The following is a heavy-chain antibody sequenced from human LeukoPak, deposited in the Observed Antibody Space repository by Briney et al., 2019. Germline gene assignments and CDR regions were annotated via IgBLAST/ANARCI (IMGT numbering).Heavy chain of an antibody. V-gene: IGHV3-23*01. CDR1: GFTFSSYW. J-gene: IGHJ6*02. D-gene: IGHD4-17*01. CDR2: ISGSGGST. CDR3: AKDIIPASGDYVDYYGMDV. Sequence: GGSLRLSCAASGFTFSSYWMHWVHQAPGKGLEWVSGISGSGGSTYYADSVKGRFTISRDKSKSTLYLQMSSLRAEDTAVYYCAKDIIPASGDYVDYYGMDVWGQGTTVTVSS.